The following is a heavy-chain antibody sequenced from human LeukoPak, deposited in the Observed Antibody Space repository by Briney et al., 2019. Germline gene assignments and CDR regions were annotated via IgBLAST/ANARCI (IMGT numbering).Heavy chain of an antibody. CDR2: IKQDGSEK. Sequence: GGSLRLSCAASGFTFSNYGIHWVRQAPGKGLEWVANIKQDGSEKYYVDSVKGRFTISRDNAKNSLYLQMNSLRAEDTAVYYCARDRYYGDYEFDYWGQGTLVTVSS. V-gene: IGHV3-7*01. CDR1: GFTFSNYG. D-gene: IGHD4-17*01. J-gene: IGHJ4*02. CDR3: ARDRYYGDYEFDY.